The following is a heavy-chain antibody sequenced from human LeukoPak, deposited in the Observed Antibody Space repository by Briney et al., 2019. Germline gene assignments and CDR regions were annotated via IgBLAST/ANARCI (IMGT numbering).Heavy chain of an antibody. J-gene: IGHJ4*02. D-gene: IGHD1-26*01. Sequence: GGSLRLSCAASGFTFSSYAMSWVRQAPGKGLEWVSAISGSGGSIYYADSVKGRFTISRDNSKNTLYLQMNSLRAEDTAVYYCAGGPQYGGSFAYWGQGTLVTVSS. CDR3: AGGPQYGGSFAY. CDR1: GFTFSSYA. CDR2: ISGSGGSI. V-gene: IGHV3-23*01.